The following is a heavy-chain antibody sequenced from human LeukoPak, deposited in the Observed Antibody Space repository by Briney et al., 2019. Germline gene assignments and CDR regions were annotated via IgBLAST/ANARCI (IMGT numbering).Heavy chain of an antibody. Sequence: SETLSLICSISGDSITKSAFYWGWIRQPPGKGREWIGSRYETGSTFQNPSLKSRVTISVDTSKNQFSLNLTSVTAADTAVYFCARHYGLNYYDSTALEYWGQGILVTVSS. V-gene: IGHV4-39*01. CDR2: RYETGST. D-gene: IGHD3-22*01. J-gene: IGHJ4*02. CDR1: GDSITKSAFY. CDR3: ARHYGLNYYDSTALEY.